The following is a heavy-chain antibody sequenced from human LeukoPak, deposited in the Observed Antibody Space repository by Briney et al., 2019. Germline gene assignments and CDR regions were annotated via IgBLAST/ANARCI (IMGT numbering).Heavy chain of an antibody. V-gene: IGHV4-39*01. CDR2: INHSGST. J-gene: IGHJ5*02. CDR3: ARHPARGDYVWGSYRQRGWFDP. D-gene: IGHD3-16*02. Sequence: PSETLSLTCTVSGGSISSGSYYWSWIRQPPGKGLEWIGEINHSGSTNYNPSLKSRVTISVDTSKNQFSLKLSSVTAADTAVYYCARHPARGDYVWGSYRQRGWFDPWGQGTLVTVSS. CDR1: GGSISSGSYY.